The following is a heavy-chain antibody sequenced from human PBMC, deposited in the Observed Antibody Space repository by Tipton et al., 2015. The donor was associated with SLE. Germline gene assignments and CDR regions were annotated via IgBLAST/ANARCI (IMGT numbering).Heavy chain of an antibody. J-gene: IGHJ4*02. V-gene: IGHV4-59*01. CDR1: GGSINSYF. Sequence: TLSLTCTVSGGSINSYFWTWIRQSPGKGLEWIGYIYYTGAAKYNPSLRGRVTMSVDTAKNQISLNLGSVTAADTAVYYCARGPSGYTYGFDSWGQGALVTVSS. D-gene: IGHD5-18*01. CDR3: ARGPSGYTYGFDS. CDR2: IYYTGAA.